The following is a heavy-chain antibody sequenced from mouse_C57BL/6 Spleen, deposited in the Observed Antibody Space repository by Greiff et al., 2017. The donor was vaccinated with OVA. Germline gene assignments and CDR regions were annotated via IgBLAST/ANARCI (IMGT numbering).Heavy chain of an antibody. CDR3: ARTYGSMYYAMDY. Sequence: QVQLQQPGAELVKPGASVKLSCKASGYTFTSYWMQWVKQRPGQGLEWIGEIDPSDSYTNYNQKFKGKATLTVDTSSSTAYMQLSSLTSEDSAVYYCARTYGSMYYAMDYWGQGTSVTVSS. CDR2: IDPSDSYT. CDR1: GYTFTSYW. D-gene: IGHD1-1*01. V-gene: IGHV1-50*01. J-gene: IGHJ4*01.